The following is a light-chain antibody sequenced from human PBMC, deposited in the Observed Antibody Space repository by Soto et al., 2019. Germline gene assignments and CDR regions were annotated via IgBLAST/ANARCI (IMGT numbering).Light chain of an antibody. V-gene: IGLV1-44*01. CDR3: AAWDDSLNGPL. J-gene: IGLJ3*02. CDR1: RPNIGSNT. CDR2: SNN. Sequence: QSVLTQPPSASGTPGQRVTIPFSGSRPNIGSNTVNWYQQPPGTAPTLLIYSNNQRPSGVPDRFSGSKSGTSASLAVNGLQSGDEADYYCAAWDDSLNGPLFGGGTKLTVL.